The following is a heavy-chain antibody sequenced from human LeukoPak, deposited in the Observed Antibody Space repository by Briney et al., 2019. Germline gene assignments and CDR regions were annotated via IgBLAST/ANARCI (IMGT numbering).Heavy chain of an antibody. CDR1: GFVFSIYT. CDR3: VKDFGRVRGTPDS. D-gene: IGHD3-16*01. V-gene: IGHV3-64D*06. J-gene: IGHJ4*02. Sequence: GGSLRLSRSASGFVFSIYTMYWVRQAPGKEPEYVSTISGSGNGGSIYYADSVKGRFTISRDDSKSILYLQMNGLRSEDTAVYYCVKDFGRVRGTPDSWGQGTLVTVSS. CDR2: ISGSGNGGSI.